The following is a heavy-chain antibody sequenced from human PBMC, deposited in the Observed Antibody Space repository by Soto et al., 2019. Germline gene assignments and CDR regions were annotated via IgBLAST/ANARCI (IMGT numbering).Heavy chain of an antibody. CDR2: IKQDGSEK. CDR3: ARAPDYSNPPYYFDY. J-gene: IGHJ4*02. V-gene: IGHV3-7*01. CDR1: GFTFSSYW. Sequence: GGSLRLSCAASGFTFSSYWMSWVRQAPGKGLEWVANIKQDGSEKYYVDSVKGRFTISRDNAKNSLYLQMNSLRAEDTAVYYCARAPDYSNPPYYFDYWGQGTLVTVSS. D-gene: IGHD4-4*01.